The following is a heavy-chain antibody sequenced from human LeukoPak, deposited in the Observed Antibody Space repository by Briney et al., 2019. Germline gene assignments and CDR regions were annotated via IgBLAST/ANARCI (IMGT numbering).Heavy chain of an antibody. J-gene: IGHJ4*02. Sequence: GASVKVSCKASGYTFTSYGISWVRQAPGQGLEWMGWISAYNGNTNYAQKPQGRVTMTTDTSTSTAYLELRSLRSDDTAVYYCARELDSSGWWAFDYWGQGTLVTVSS. CDR1: GYTFTSYG. D-gene: IGHD6-19*01. CDR2: ISAYNGNT. V-gene: IGHV1-18*01. CDR3: ARELDSSGWWAFDY.